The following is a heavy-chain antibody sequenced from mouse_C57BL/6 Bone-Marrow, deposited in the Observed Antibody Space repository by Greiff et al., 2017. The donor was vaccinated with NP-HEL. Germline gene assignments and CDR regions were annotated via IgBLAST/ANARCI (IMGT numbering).Heavy chain of an antibody. Sequence: QVHVKQSGAELVRPGTSVKMSCKASGYTFTNYWIGWAKQRPGHGLEWIGDIYPGGGYTNYNEKFKGKATLTADKSSSTAYMQFSSLTSEDSAIYYCARKDYYGSSYAYYFDYWGQGTTLTVSS. CDR3: ARKDYYGSSYAYYFDY. D-gene: IGHD1-1*01. J-gene: IGHJ2*01. CDR2: IYPGGGYT. V-gene: IGHV1-63*01. CDR1: GYTFTNYW.